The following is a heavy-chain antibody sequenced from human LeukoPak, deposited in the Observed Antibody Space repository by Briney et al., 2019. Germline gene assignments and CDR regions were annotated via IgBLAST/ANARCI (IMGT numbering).Heavy chain of an antibody. D-gene: IGHD3-10*01. CDR1: GFTVSSNY. CDR2: IYSGGST. V-gene: IGHV3-53*01. CDR3: TRVGELLGPGDYYYYGMDV. J-gene: IGHJ6*02. Sequence: PGGSLRLSCAASGFTVSSNYMSWVRQAPGKGLEWVSVIYSGGSTYYADSVRGRFTISRDNSKNTLYLQMNSLKTEDTAVYYCTRVGELLGPGDYYYYGMDVWGQGTTVTVSS.